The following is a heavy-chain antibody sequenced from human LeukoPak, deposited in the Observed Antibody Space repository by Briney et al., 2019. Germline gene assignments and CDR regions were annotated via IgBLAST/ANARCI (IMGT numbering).Heavy chain of an antibody. CDR3: AKRGVVIRVILVGFHKAAYYFDS. J-gene: IGHJ4*02. V-gene: IGHV3-23*01. CDR2: ISDSGGST. Sequence: GGSLRLSCAVSGITLSNHGMSWVRQAPGKGLEWVAGISDSGGSTNYADSVKGRFTISRDNPKNTLYLQMNNLRAEDTAVYFCAKRGVVIRVILVGFHKAAYYFDSWGQGALVTVSS. D-gene: IGHD3-22*01. CDR1: GITLSNHG.